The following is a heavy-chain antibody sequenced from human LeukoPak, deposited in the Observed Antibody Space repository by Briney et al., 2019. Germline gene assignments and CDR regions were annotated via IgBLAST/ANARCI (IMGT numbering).Heavy chain of an antibody. CDR3: AKVVSYSSGWFFHH. CDR2: VNGSGYSA. V-gene: IGHV3-23*01. D-gene: IGHD6-19*01. J-gene: IGHJ1*01. Sequence: GGSLRLSCAASGLTFSSYAVSWVRQAPGKGLEWVSSVNGSGYSAYYADSVKGRFTISRDNSKDTLFLQMSTLRVEDTAVYYCAKVVSYSSGWFFHHWGQGTLVTVSS. CDR1: GLTFSSYA.